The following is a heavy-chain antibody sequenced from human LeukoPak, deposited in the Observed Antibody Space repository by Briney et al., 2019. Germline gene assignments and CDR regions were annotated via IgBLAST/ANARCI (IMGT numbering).Heavy chain of an antibody. CDR3: AKGRSSYDSSGYYCDY. D-gene: IGHD3-22*01. V-gene: IGHV3-23*01. Sequence: GGSLRLSCAASGFTFSSYAMSWVRQAPGKELEWVSAISGSGGSTYYADSVKGRFTISRDNSKNTLYLQMNSLRAEDTAVYYCAKGRSSYDSSGYYCDYWGQGTLVTVSS. CDR2: ISGSGGST. J-gene: IGHJ4*02. CDR1: GFTFSSYA.